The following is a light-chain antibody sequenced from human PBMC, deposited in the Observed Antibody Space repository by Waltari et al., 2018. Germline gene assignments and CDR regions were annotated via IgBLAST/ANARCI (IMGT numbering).Light chain of an antibody. J-gene: IGLJ2*01. Sequence: QSALTQPASVSGSPGQSLTISCTGTSSDVGGYNYVSWYQQHPGKAPKLMIYDVSNRPSGVSTRFSGSKSGNTASRTISGLQAEDEADYDCSSYTSSSAPLVFGGGTKLTGL. CDR2: DVS. CDR1: SSDVGGYNY. V-gene: IGLV2-14*03. CDR3: SSYTSSSAPLV.